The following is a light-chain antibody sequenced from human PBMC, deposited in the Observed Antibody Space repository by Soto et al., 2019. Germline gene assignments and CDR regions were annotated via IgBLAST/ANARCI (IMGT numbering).Light chain of an antibody. V-gene: IGKV1-9*01. CDR1: PGISRY. J-gene: IGKJ4*01. Sequence: DIHLTQSPSFLSASVGDRVTLPCRASPGISRYLAWYAQKPGKAHKLLIYTSSTVQSAVPSSFSGRESVTEFTLTVSTLQPEDCATYYYEQHNSYPLTFGGGIKVEIK. CDR3: EQHNSYPLT. CDR2: TSS.